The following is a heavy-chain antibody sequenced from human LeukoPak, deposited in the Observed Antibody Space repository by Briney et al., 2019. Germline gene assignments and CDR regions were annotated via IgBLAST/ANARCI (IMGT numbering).Heavy chain of an antibody. D-gene: IGHD1-26*01. CDR3: AREMRVGARPPVWYFDL. Sequence: SETLSLTCTVSGGSISSGGYYWSWIRQPPGKGLEWIGYIYHSGSTYYNPSLKSRVTMSVDTSKNQFSLKLSSVTAADTAVYYCAREMRVGARPPVWYFDLWGRGTLVTVSS. V-gene: IGHV4-30-2*01. CDR2: IYHSGST. CDR1: GGSISSGGYY. J-gene: IGHJ2*01.